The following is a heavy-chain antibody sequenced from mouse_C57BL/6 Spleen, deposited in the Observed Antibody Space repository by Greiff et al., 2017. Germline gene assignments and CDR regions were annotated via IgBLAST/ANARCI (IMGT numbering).Heavy chain of an antibody. D-gene: IGHD2-3*01. CDR1: GFTFSSYA. CDR2: ISDGGSYT. Sequence: EVQRVESGGGLVKPGGSLKLSCAASGFTFSSYAMSWFRQTPEKRLLWVATISDGGSYTYYPDTVKGRFTISSDTAKNNLYLQMSDMKSEDTAMYYCARKDDGYYVGFAYWGQGTLVTVSA. CDR3: ARKDDGYYVGFAY. V-gene: IGHV5-4*01. J-gene: IGHJ3*01.